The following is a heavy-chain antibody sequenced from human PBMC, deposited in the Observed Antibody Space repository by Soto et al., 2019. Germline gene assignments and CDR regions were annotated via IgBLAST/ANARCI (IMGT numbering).Heavy chain of an antibody. J-gene: IGHJ6*02. CDR1: GFTFSSYA. CDR2: ISGSGGST. Sequence: GSLRLSCAASGFTFSSYAMSWVRQAPGKGLEWVSAISGSGGSTYYADSVKGRFTISRDNSKNTLYLQMNSLRAEDTAVYYCAKIPLLGYYYGSGSYFRDYYYGMDVWGQGTTVTVSS. D-gene: IGHD3-10*01. V-gene: IGHV3-23*01. CDR3: AKIPLLGYYYGSGSYFRDYYYGMDV.